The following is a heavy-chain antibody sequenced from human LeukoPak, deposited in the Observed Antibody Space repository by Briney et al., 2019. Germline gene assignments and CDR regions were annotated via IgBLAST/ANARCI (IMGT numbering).Heavy chain of an antibody. V-gene: IGHV4-61*08. D-gene: IGHD3-3*01. CDR3: ARVWSGYDVFDI. CDR2: IYYIRST. J-gene: IGHJ3*02. CDR1: GGSISSGGYY. Sequence: RPSETLSLTCTVSGGSISSGGYYWSWIRQPPGKGLEWIGYIYYIRSTNSKPSLKSRVTISVDASKNHFSLELGSVTAADTAVYYCARVWSGYDVFDIWGQGTMVTVSS.